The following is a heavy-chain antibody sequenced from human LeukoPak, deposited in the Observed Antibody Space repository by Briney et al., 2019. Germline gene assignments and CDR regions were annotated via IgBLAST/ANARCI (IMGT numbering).Heavy chain of an antibody. CDR3: ARDVSGSYSFDN. V-gene: IGHV3-74*01. CDR2: INSDGSST. J-gene: IGHJ4*02. CDR1: GFTFGSYA. Sequence: PGGSLRLSCVASGFTFGSYAMSWVRQAPGKGLVWVSRINSDGSSTSYADSVKGRFTISRDNSKNTLYLQMNCLRPDDTAVYYCARDVSGSYSFDNWGQGTLVTVSS. D-gene: IGHD1-26*01.